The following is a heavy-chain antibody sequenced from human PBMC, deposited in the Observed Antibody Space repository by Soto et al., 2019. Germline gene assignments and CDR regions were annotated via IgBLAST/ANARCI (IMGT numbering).Heavy chain of an antibody. V-gene: IGHV3-11*01. CDR2: ISGSGNTI. D-gene: IGHD5-12*01. CDR3: ARGWAVATHYYYGMDV. Sequence: PGGSLRLSCAASGFIFGDYYMSWVRQAPGKGLECLAYISGSGNTIYYADSVQARFTISRDNTKKSLYLQMNSLRAEDTAVYYCARGWAVATHYYYGMDVWGQGTTVTVSS. CDR1: GFIFGDYY. J-gene: IGHJ6*02.